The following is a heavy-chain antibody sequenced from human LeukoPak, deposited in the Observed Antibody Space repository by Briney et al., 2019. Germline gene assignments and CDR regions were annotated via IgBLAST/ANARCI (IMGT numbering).Heavy chain of an antibody. CDR2: IYSGGST. CDR1: GFTVSSNY. Sequence: QPGGSLRLSCAASGFTVSSNYMSWVRQAPGEGLEWVSVIYSGGSTYYADSVKGRFTISRDNSKNTLYLQMNSLRAEDTAVYYCAREDYYDSSGYQGHYWGQGTLVTVSS. J-gene: IGHJ4*02. D-gene: IGHD3-22*01. CDR3: AREDYYDSSGYQGHY. V-gene: IGHV3-66*01.